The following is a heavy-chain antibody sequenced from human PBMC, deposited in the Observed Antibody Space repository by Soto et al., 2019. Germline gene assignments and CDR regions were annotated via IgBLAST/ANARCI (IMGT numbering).Heavy chain of an antibody. CDR3: ARDRGADAPSDY. D-gene: IGHD2-2*01. CDR2: IWYDGDEE. CDR1: GITFIKYA. V-gene: IGHV3-33*01. J-gene: IGHJ4*02. Sequence: QVQLVESGGGVVQPGRCLRFSCAASGITFIKYAMHWVRQAPGKGLEWVAVIWYDGDEEYYEGSVRGRFTISRDNWRNMVYLQMNSLRVEDSAVYYCARDRGADAPSDYWGQGILVTVSS.